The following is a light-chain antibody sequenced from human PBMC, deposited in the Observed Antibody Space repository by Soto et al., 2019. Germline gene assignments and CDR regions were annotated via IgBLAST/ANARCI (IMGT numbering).Light chain of an antibody. J-gene: IGKJ1*01. V-gene: IGKV3-15*01. CDR1: QSVSSN. CDR3: QQYNKWPLT. Sequence: SASPGERATLSCRASQSVSSNLAWYQQKPGQAPRLLIYAVSTRATGIPARFSGSGSGTEFTLTISSLQSEDFAVYYCQQYNKWPLTFGQGTKVEIK. CDR2: AVS.